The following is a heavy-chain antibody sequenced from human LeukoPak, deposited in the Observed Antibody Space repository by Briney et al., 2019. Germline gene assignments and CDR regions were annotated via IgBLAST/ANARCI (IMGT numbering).Heavy chain of an antibody. Sequence: SETLSLTCAVYGGSFSGYYWSWIRQPPGKGLEWIGEINHSGSTNYNPSLKSRVTISVDTSKNQFSLKLSSVTAADTAVYYCARYGVLHYYDSSGYNDYWGQGTLVTVSS. D-gene: IGHD3-22*01. CDR3: ARYGVLHYYDSSGYNDY. CDR2: INHSGST. CDR1: GGSFSGYY. J-gene: IGHJ4*02. V-gene: IGHV4-34*01.